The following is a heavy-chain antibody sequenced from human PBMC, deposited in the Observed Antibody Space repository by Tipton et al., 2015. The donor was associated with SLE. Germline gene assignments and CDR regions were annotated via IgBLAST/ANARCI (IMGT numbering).Heavy chain of an antibody. Sequence: GSLRLSCAASGVTFSNYWMSWVRQAPGKGLEYIGEIHHRGSTNYKSSLRGRVTISVDKSKNQFSLKLTSVTAADTAVYYCAERYDTFEIWGQGTMVSVSS. J-gene: IGHJ3*02. CDR1: GVTFSNYW. CDR2: IHHRGST. V-gene: IGHV4-4*02. CDR3: AERYDTFEI. D-gene: IGHD1-1*01.